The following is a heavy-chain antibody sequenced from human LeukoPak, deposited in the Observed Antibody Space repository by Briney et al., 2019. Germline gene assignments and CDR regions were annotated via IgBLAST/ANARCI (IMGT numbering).Heavy chain of an antibody. Sequence: SETLSLTCTLSGGSINSGDYYWSWIRQPPGKGLERIWYIYHSGSTYYNPSLKSRVTVSVDTSKNQFSLKLSSVTAADTAVYYCARVIAVAGDLEYFQHWGQGTLVTVSS. CDR3: ARVIAVAGDLEYFQH. D-gene: IGHD6-13*01. CDR1: GGSINSGDYY. V-gene: IGHV4-30-4*01. CDR2: IYHSGST. J-gene: IGHJ1*01.